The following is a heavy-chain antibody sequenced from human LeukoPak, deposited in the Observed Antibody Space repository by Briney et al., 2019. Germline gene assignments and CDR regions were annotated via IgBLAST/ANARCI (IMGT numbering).Heavy chain of an antibody. V-gene: IGHV3-21*01. D-gene: IGHD3-22*01. J-gene: IGHJ5*02. CDR1: GFTFSSYS. CDR3: ARDPHSSGLPNWFDP. Sequence: GGSLRLSCAASGFTFSSYSMNWVRQAPGKGLEWVSSISSSSSYIYYADSVKGRFTISRDNAKNSLYLQMNSLRAEDTAVYYCARDPHSSGLPNWFDPWGQGTLVTVSS. CDR2: ISSSSSYI.